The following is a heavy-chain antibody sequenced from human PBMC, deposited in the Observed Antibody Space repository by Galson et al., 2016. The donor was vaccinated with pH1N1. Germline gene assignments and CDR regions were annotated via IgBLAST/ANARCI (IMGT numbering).Heavy chain of an antibody. Sequence: SLRLSCAASGFIFSSYAMTWVRQAPGKGPEWVSAISAASTRTYYPDSVKGRFIISRDNSKNTLYLQMNSLRAEDTAEYYCAKGGRVGTEGYSYALDVWGQGTTVIVSS. D-gene: IGHD1/OR15-1a*01. V-gene: IGHV3-23*01. CDR2: ISAASTRT. CDR3: AKGGRVGTEGYSYALDV. CDR1: GFIFSSYA. J-gene: IGHJ6*02.